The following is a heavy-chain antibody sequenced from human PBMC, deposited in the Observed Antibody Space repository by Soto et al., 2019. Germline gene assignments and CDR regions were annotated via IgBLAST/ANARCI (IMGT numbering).Heavy chain of an antibody. Sequence: SETLSLTCTVSSASISGYYWGWIRQPPGEGLEWIGYVHYSGNPNYSPSFKNRVTILVDTSKNQFSLKLTSVTAADTAVYYCARAYLGSDWYYFFDYWGQGTLVTVSS. V-gene: IGHV4-59*01. CDR2: VHYSGNP. CDR1: SASISGYY. J-gene: IGHJ4*02. D-gene: IGHD6-19*01. CDR3: ARAYLGSDWYYFFDY.